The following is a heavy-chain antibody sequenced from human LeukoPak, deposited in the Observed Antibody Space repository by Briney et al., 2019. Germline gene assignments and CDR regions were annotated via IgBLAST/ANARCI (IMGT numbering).Heavy chain of an antibody. CDR1: GYSFTSYW. Sequence: GESLKISCMAAGYSFTSYWIAWVRQMPGKGLEWMGVIYPDDSDTRYSPSFQRVVTISADKSISTAYLQWSSLEASDTAMYYCARATTGIRTIDYWGQGTLVTVSS. V-gene: IGHV5-51*01. CDR3: ARATTGIRTIDY. D-gene: IGHD1-1*01. CDR2: IYPDDSDT. J-gene: IGHJ4*02.